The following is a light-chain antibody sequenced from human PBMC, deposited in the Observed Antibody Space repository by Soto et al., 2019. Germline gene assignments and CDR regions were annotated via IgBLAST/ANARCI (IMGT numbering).Light chain of an antibody. CDR1: QNLGTLY. V-gene: IGKV3-20*01. J-gene: IGKJ1*01. Sequence: EIVLTQSPGTLSLSPGERGTLSCRASQNLGTLYLAWFQQKSGQAPRLLIYSASRRATGIPDRFTGSGSGTDFTLTINRVEPEDSAVYFCQQYAGSPRTFGQGTKV. CDR2: SAS. CDR3: QQYAGSPRT.